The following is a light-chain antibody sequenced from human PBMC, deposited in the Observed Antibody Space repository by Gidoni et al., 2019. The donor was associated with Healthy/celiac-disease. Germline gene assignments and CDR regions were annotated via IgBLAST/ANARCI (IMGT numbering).Light chain of an antibody. CDR2: AAS. CDR1: QGISNY. J-gene: IGKJ1*01. CDR3: QKYNSAPPT. Sequence: DIQMTQSPSSLSASVGDRVTITCRASQGISNYLAWYQQRPGKVPKLLIYAASTLQSGVPSRFSGSGSGTDFTRTISSLQPEDVATYYFQKYNSAPPTFXQXTKVEIK. V-gene: IGKV1-27*01.